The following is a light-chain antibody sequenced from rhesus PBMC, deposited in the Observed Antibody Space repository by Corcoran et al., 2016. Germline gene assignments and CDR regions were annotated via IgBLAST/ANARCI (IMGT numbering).Light chain of an antibody. CDR3: QQHNSYPWT. Sequence: DIQMTQSPSSLSASVGDTVTITFRASPGISHYLAWYQQKPGKARKPLIYYASNLESGVPSRLSGRGSGTYCTRTISSLHPEDFAIYYCQQHNSYPWTFGQGTKVEIK. CDR1: PGISHY. CDR2: YAS. J-gene: IGKJ1*01. V-gene: IGKV1S14*01.